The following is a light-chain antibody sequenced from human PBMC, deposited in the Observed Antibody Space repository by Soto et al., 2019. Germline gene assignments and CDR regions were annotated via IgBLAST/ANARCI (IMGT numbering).Light chain of an antibody. Sequence: DIQMTQSPSTLSASVGDRVTITCRASQSISSWLAWYQQKPGKAPNLLIQEASSLESGVPSRFSGSGSGTEFTLTISSLQPDDFATYYCQQYNSYSTFGQGTKVEIK. CDR1: QSISSW. CDR3: QQYNSYST. J-gene: IGKJ1*01. CDR2: EAS. V-gene: IGKV1-5*03.